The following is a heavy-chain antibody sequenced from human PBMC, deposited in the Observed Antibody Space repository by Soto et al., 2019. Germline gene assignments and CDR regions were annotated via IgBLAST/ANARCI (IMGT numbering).Heavy chain of an antibody. J-gene: IGHJ3*01. D-gene: IGHD6-13*01. CDR3: ARDRYSSSLFDF. V-gene: IGHV3-7*03. CDR1: GFTFSNYW. Sequence: GGSLRLSCAASGFTFSNYWMSWVRQAPGMGLEWVANIKSDGSDKYYVDSVKGRFTISRDNTKNSLSLQMNSLRAEGTAVYYCARDRYSSSLFDFWGQGTMVTVSS. CDR2: IKSDGSDK.